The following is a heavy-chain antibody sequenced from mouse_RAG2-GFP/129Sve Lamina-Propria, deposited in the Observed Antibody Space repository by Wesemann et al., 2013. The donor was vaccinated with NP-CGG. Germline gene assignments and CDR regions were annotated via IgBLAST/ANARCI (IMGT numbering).Heavy chain of an antibody. CDR1: GYTFTSYW. CDR3: ARSGYYGSSSPVDV. V-gene: IGHV1-50*01. D-gene: IGHD1-1*01. Sequence: QVQLQQPGAELVKPGASVKLSCKASGYTFTSYWMQWVKQRPGQGLEWIGEIDPSDSYTNYNQKFKGKATLTVDTSSSTAYMQLSSLTSEDSAVYYCARSGYYGSSSPVDVCGTGTTVTVSS. J-gene: IGHJ1*03. CDR2: IDPSDSYT.